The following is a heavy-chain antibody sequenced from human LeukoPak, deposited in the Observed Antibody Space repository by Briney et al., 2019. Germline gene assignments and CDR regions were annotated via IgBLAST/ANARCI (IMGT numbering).Heavy chain of an antibody. CDR2: IYTGGTT. CDR1: GFSVGSNY. CDR3: AREGRFQSFDY. Sequence: PGGSLRLPCAACGFSVGSNYMSWVRQAPGKGLEWVSVIYTGGTTHYAESVMGRFTISRDDSHNTVHLHMSGLRAEDTAVYYCAREGRFQSFDYWGQGTLVAVSS. J-gene: IGHJ4*02. V-gene: IGHV3-53*01.